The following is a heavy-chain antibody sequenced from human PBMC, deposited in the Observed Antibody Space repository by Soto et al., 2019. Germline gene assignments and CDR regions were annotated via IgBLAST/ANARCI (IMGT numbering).Heavy chain of an antibody. D-gene: IGHD2-15*01. CDR1: GFTFSSYG. Sequence: QVQLVESGGGVVQPGRSLRLSCAASGFTFSSYGMHWVRQAPGKGLEWVAVISYDGSNKYYADSVKGRFTISRDNSKNTLYLQMNSLRAEDTAVYYCAKGAGYCSGGSCYSVTVHCYYYMDVWGKGTTVTVSS. V-gene: IGHV3-30*18. CDR3: AKGAGYCSGGSCYSVTVHCYYYMDV. J-gene: IGHJ6*03. CDR2: ISYDGSNK.